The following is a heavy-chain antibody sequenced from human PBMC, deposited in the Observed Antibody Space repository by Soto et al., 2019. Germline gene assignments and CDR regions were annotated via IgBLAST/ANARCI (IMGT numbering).Heavy chain of an antibody. CDR1: VLTFITSA. CDR3: AKDPPSEKLQPDYGMDV. J-gene: IGHJ6*02. CDR2: ISASGRST. V-gene: IGHV3-23*01. D-gene: IGHD2-15*01. Sequence: GWSLRLSCAASVLTFITSAMSWVRQAPGKGLEWVSLISASGRSTDYADSVKGRFTISRDNSKSTVYLQMNSLRADDTAVYYCAKDPPSEKLQPDYGMDVWGQGTTVTVPS.